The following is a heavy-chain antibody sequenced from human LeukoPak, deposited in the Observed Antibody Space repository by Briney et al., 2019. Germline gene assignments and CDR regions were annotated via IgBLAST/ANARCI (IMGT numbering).Heavy chain of an antibody. Sequence: GESLKISCKGSGYSFTSNWIGWVRQMPGKGLEWMGIIYPGDSSTRYSPSFQGQVTISADKSITTAYLQWSSLKASDTAMYYCAHTPKPRDAFDIWGQGTMVTVSS. D-gene: IGHD1-14*01. CDR2: IYPGDSST. J-gene: IGHJ3*02. CDR3: AHTPKPRDAFDI. CDR1: GYSFTSNW. V-gene: IGHV5-51*01.